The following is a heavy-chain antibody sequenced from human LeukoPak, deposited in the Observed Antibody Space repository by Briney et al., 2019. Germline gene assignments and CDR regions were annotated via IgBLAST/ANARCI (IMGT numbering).Heavy chain of an antibody. CDR2: ISAYNGNT. CDR1: GYTFTSYG. V-gene: IGHV1-18*01. J-gene: IGHJ4*02. CDR3: ARDDGDQRFFDQRNKAAFDY. Sequence: ASVKVSCKASGYTFTSYGISWVRQAPGQGLEWMGWISAYNGNTNYAQKLQGRVTMTTDTSTSTAYMELRSLRSDDTAVYYCARDDGDQRFFDQRNKAAFDYWGQGTLVTVSS. D-gene: IGHD4-17*01.